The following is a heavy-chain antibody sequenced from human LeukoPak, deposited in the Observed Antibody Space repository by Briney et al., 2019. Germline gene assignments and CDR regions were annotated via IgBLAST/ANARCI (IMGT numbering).Heavy chain of an antibody. D-gene: IGHD3-22*01. Sequence: GGSLRLSCAASGFTFSSYEMNWVRQAPGKGLEWVSCISSSSSYIYYADSVKGRFTISRDNSKNTLYLQMNSLRPEDSAVHYCAKDGRGSGYFPDYWGQGTLVTVSS. CDR1: GFTFSSYE. J-gene: IGHJ4*02. CDR3: AKDGRGSGYFPDY. V-gene: IGHV3-21*01. CDR2: ISSSSSYI.